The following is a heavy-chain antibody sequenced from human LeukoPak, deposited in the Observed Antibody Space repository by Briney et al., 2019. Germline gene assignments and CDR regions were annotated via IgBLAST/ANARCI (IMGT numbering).Heavy chain of an antibody. CDR1: GLTFSSYS. Sequence: GGSLRLSCAASGLTFSSYSMNWVRQAPGRGLEWVSSISSSSSYIYYADSVKGRFTISRDNAKNSLYLQMNSLRAEDTAVYYCARDRRYCSSTSCVNDAFDIWGQGTMVTVSS. D-gene: IGHD2-2*01. CDR3: ARDRRYCSSTSCVNDAFDI. V-gene: IGHV3-21*01. CDR2: ISSSSSYI. J-gene: IGHJ3*02.